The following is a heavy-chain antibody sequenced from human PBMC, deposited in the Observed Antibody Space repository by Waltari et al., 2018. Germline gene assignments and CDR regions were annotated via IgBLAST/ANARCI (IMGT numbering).Heavy chain of an antibody. J-gene: IGHJ2*01. V-gene: IGHV3-23*01. D-gene: IGHD3-22*01. CDR2: IDGSGSGT. Sequence: EVQLLESGGGWVQLGESLRLSCAASGFSFSSYAMSWVRQAPGKGLEWVSGIDGSGSGTFYADSVKGRFTISRDNSKTTLYLQVHSLNVEDTAVYYCVRRLIVVASTYWYFDLWGRGTRVTVSS. CDR1: GFSFSSYA. CDR3: VRRLIVVASTYWYFDL.